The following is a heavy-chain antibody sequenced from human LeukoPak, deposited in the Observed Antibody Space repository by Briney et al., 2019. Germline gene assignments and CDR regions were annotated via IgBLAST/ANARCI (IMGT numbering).Heavy chain of an antibody. CDR2: ISSSGSTI. V-gene: IGHV3-11*01. D-gene: IGHD6-19*01. Sequence: GGSLRLSCAASGFTFSDYYMSWIRQAPGKGLEWVSYISSSGSTIYYADSVKGRFTISRDNAKNSLYLQMNSLRAEDTAVYYSARETSSGWDVKRYYFDYWGQGTLVTVSS. CDR1: GFTFSDYY. CDR3: ARETSSGWDVKRYYFDY. J-gene: IGHJ4*02.